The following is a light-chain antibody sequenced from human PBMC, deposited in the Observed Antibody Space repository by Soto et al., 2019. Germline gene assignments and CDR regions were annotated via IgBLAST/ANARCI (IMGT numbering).Light chain of an antibody. CDR3: QQYNNWPPEVT. J-gene: IGKJ3*01. V-gene: IGKV4-1*01. CDR1: QSVLYSSNNKNY. CDR2: WAS. Sequence: DIVMTQSPDSLAVSLGERATINCKSSQSVLYSSNNKNYLAWYQQKPGQPPKLLIYWASTRESGVPDRFSGSGSGTEFTLTISSLQSEDFAVYYCQQYNNWPPEVTFGPGTKVDIK.